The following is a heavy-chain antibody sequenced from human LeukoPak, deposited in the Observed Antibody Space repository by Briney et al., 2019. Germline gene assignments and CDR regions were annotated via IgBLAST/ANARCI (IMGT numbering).Heavy chain of an antibody. J-gene: IGHJ4*02. CDR2: IYYSGST. Sequence: ASETLSLTCTVSGGSLSGYYWSWVRQPPGKGLEWIGYIYYSGSTNYNPSLKGRVTISVDTSKNQFSLKLSSVTAADTAVYYCARGEYSSGWYLDYWGQGTLVTVSS. CDR3: ARGEYSSGWYLDY. CDR1: GGSLSGYY. D-gene: IGHD6-19*01. V-gene: IGHV4-59*01.